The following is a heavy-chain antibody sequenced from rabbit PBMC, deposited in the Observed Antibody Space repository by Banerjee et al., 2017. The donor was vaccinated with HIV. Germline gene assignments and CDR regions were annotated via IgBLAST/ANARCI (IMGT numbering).Heavy chain of an antibody. Sequence: QLVESGGGLVQPGGSLKLSCKASGFDFSTYSMSWVRQAPGKGLEWIGYIVPIFGVTYYANWVNGRFTISSHNAQNTLYLQLNSLTAADTATYFCARESIVGSGYSLWGQGTLVTVS. V-gene: IGHV1S7*01. CDR3: ARESIVGSGYSL. D-gene: IGHD1-1*01. J-gene: IGHJ4*01. CDR2: IVPIFGVT. CDR1: GFDFSTYS.